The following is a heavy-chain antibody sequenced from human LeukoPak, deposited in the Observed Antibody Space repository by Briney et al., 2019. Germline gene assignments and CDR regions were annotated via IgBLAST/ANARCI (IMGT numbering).Heavy chain of an antibody. V-gene: IGHV1-69*02. CDR3: ARVAGKYYDSSGADY. D-gene: IGHD3-22*01. CDR1: GGTFSSYT. CDR2: IIPILGIA. Sequence: SVKVSCKASGGTFSSYTISWVRQAPGQGLEWMGRIIPILGIANYAQKFQGRVTITADKSTSTAYMELSSLRSEDTAVYYCARVAGKYYDSSGADYWGLGTLVTVSS. J-gene: IGHJ4*02.